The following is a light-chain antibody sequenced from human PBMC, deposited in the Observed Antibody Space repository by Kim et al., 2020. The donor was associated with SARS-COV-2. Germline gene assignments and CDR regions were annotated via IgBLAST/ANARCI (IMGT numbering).Light chain of an antibody. CDR3: AAWDDSLSGLV. Sequence: GPRVTISCSGSSSNIVSNYVYWYQQLPGTAPKLLIYRNNQRPSGVPDRFSGSKSGTSASLAISGLRSEDEADYYCAAWDDSLSGLVFGGGTQLTVL. V-gene: IGLV1-47*01. CDR2: RNN. J-gene: IGLJ2*01. CDR1: SSNIVSNY.